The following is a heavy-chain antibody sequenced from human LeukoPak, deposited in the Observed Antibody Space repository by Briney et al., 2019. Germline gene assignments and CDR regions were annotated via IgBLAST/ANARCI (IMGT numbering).Heavy chain of an antibody. V-gene: IGHV3-30*18. Sequence: GGSLRLSCAASGFSFTMYGIHWVRQAPGKGLEWVAVISTDGNNEYYANSVKGRFTISRDNSKNTVYLQMTSLRTEDTAVYYCAKDQIGWAPGYVSGPLDQWGQGTVVTVSS. J-gene: IGHJ4*02. CDR2: ISTDGNNE. D-gene: IGHD6-19*01. CDR1: GFSFTMYG. CDR3: AKDQIGWAPGYVSGPLDQ.